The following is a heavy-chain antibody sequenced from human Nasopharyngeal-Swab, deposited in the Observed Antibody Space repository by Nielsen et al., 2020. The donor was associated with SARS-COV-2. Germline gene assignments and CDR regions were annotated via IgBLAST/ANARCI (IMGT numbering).Heavy chain of an antibody. CDR1: GDTFTNSA. J-gene: IGHJ4*02. V-gene: IGHV1-69*10. D-gene: IGHD5-12*01. CDR3: AREGEYGAYDAPDD. CDR2: IVPALGLP. Sequence: SVKVSCKTSGDTFTNSAISWVRQAPGQGLEWMGGIVPALGLPNYAQKFRGRVTISADRSTTTSYLELSSLRSEDTAIYYCAREGEYGAYDAPDDWGQGTLVTVSS.